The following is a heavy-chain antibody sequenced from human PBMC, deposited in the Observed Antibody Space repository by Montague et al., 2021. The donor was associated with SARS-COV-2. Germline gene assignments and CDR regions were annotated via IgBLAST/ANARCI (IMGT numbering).Heavy chain of an antibody. V-gene: IGHV4-4*08. CDR3: ARNMAY. J-gene: IGHJ4*02. Sequence: SETLSLTCTVSSGSLSNYYWSWIWQSPDKGLEWICYMYETGNMIYNPSLRSRVYISADTSKSQFSLRLTFVTAADSARYYCARNMAYWGQGVLVTV. CDR1: SGSLSNYY. D-gene: IGHD2/OR15-2a*01. CDR2: MYETGNM.